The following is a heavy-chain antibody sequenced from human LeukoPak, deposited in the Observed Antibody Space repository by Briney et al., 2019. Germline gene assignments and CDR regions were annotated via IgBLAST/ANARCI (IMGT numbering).Heavy chain of an antibody. CDR1: GFSFSKYA. CDR2: IRYDGNIK. V-gene: IGHV3-30*02. CDR3: TKGDDYGANTRLPKFNWFDP. D-gene: IGHD4-23*01. J-gene: IGHJ5*02. Sequence: QSGGSLRLSCAASGFSFSKYAMHWVRQAPGKGLEWGSFIRYDGNIKNYADSVKGRFTISRDNSKDTLYLQMNSLRAEDTAVYYCTKGDDYGANTRLPKFNWFDPWGQGALVTVSS.